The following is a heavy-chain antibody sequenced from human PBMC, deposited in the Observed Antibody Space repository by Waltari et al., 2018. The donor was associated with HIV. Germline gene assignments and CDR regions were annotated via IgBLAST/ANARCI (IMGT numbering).Heavy chain of an antibody. J-gene: IGHJ4*02. Sequence: QVPLVQSGADLKTPGPSVEFPCSASGYSFTAYYIHWVRLAPGQGLQWMGRINPISGSTNIPRTCKGRITMTRDTSSGAVFTELRGLKFNDTALYYCARGESVAVSNIPPGYRFDFWGQGNLITVSS. D-gene: IGHD2-15*01. CDR1: GYSFTAYY. CDR2: INPISGST. V-gene: IGHV1-2*06. CDR3: ARGESVAVSNIPPGYRFDF.